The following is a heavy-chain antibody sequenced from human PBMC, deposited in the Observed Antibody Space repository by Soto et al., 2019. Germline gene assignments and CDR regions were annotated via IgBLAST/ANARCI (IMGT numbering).Heavy chain of an antibody. CDR1: GYTFTSYY. CDR3: ATPRGDYYDSSGYFDY. J-gene: IGHJ4*02. V-gene: IGHV1-46*01. Sequence: SVKVSCKASGYTFTSYYMHWVRQAPGQGLEWMGIINPSGGSTSYAQKFQGRVTMTRDTSTSTVYMELSSLRSEDTAVYYCATPRGDYYDSSGYFDYWGQGTLVTVSS. CDR2: INPSGGST. D-gene: IGHD3-22*01.